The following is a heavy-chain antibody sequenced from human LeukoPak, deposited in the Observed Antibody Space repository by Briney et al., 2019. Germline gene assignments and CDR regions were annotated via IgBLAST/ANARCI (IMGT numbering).Heavy chain of an antibody. CDR2: FDPEDGET. Sequence: ASVNVSCKVSGYTLTELSMHWVRQAPGKGLEWMGGFDPEDGETIYAQKFQGRVTMTEDTSTDTAYMELSSLRSEDTAVYYCATDSRGYDPAPDAFDIWGQGTMVAVSS. CDR1: GYTLTELS. CDR3: ATDSRGYDPAPDAFDI. V-gene: IGHV1-24*01. D-gene: IGHD5-12*01. J-gene: IGHJ3*02.